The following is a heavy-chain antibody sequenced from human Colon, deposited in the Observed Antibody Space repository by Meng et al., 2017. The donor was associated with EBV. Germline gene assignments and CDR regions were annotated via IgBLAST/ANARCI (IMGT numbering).Heavy chain of an antibody. CDR1: GGSMGSGNYY. CDR2: IHHSGSA. V-gene: IGHV4-30-4*01. J-gene: IGHJ4*02. Sequence: QLQESGPGLVEHSQSLSLSCTVAGGSMGSGNYYWSWIRQPPGKGLEWIGYIHHSGSAYYNPSLKSRVSISVDTSKSQFSLNLNSMTAADTAVYYCASFDHIPRRNYFDYWGQGTLVTVSS. CDR3: ASFDHIPRRNYFDY. D-gene: IGHD2-21*01.